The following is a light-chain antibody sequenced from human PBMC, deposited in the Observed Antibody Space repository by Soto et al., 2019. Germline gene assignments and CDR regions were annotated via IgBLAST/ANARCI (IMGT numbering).Light chain of an antibody. V-gene: IGKV4-1*01. CDR2: WAS. J-gene: IGKJ2*01. CDR1: QSVLYSSNNNNY. Sequence: DIVMTQSPDSLAVSLGERATINCKSSQSVLYSSNNNNYLAWYQQSPGQPPKLRIYWASTRESGVPDRFSGSGSGRDFTLTITSLPAEDVAVYYCQQYESTPPTFGQGTKLEIK. CDR3: QQYESTPPT.